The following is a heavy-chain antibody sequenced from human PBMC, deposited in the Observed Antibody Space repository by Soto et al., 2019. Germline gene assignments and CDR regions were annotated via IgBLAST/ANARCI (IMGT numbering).Heavy chain of an antibody. CDR3: AKGYNWNYYYYYMDV. D-gene: IGHD1-20*01. Sequence: GGSLRLSCAASGFTFSSYAMSWVRQAPGKGLEWVSAISGSGGSTYYADSVKGRFTISRDNSKNTLYLQMNSLRAEDTAVYYCAKGYNWNYYYYYMDVWGKGTTVTVSS. CDR1: GFTFSSYA. J-gene: IGHJ6*03. V-gene: IGHV3-23*01. CDR2: ISGSGGST.